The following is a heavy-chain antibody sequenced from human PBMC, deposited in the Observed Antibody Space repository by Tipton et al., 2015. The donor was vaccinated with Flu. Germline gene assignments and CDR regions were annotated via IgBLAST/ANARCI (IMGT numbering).Heavy chain of an antibody. CDR3: ATFHSFDY. CDR1: GYSFTTYW. V-gene: IGHV5-51*01. J-gene: IGHJ4*02. Sequence: QLVQSGAEVKKPGESLKISCKGSGYSFTTYWIGWVRQVPGKGLEWMGIIYPGDSDARYSPSFQDQVTISADKSISTAYLQWSSLGASDPAIYYCATFHSFDYWGQGTLVTVSS. CDR2: IYPGDSDA.